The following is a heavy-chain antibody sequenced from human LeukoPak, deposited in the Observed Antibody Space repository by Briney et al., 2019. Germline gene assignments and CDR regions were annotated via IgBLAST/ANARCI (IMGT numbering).Heavy chain of an antibody. CDR2: IIPIFGTA. CDR1: GGTFSSYA. J-gene: IGHJ5*02. D-gene: IGHD2-15*01. CDR3: AREAVVVVAASNWFDP. Sequence: PVKVSCKASGGTFSSYAISWVRQAPGQGLEWMGRIIPIFGTANYAQKFQGRVTITTDESTSTAYMELSSLRSEDTAVYYCAREAVVVVAASNWFDPWGQGTLVTVSS. V-gene: IGHV1-69*05.